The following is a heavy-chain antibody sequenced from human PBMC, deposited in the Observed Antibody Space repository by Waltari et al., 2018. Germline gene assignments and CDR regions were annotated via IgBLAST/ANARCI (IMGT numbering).Heavy chain of an antibody. CDR2: MSFDGSTK. D-gene: IGHD2-21*01. Sequence: QVQLVESGGGVVQPGRSLRLSCAASGFIFSSYALHWVRQAPGKGLEWVAVMSFDGSTKYYADSVKGRFIISRDNSKNTLYLQMNSLRAEDTAVYYCAKCIDLYYYYYAMDVWGQGTTVTVSS. CDR1: GFIFSSYA. J-gene: IGHJ6*02. V-gene: IGHV3-30*01. CDR3: AKCIDLYYYYYAMDV.